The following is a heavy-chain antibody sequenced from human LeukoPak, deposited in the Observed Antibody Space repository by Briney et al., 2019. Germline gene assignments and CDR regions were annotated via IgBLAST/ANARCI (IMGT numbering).Heavy chain of an antibody. D-gene: IGHD3-22*01. J-gene: IGHJ4*02. CDR3: ARSALTYYYDSSGYPLFDY. CDR2: ISAYNGNT. Sequence: ASVKVSCKASGYTFTSYGISWVRQAPGQGLEWMGWISAYNGNTIYAQKLQGRVTMTTDTSTSTAYMELRSLRSDDTAVYYCARSALTYYYDSSGYPLFDYWGQGTLVTVSS. V-gene: IGHV1-18*01. CDR1: GYTFTSYG.